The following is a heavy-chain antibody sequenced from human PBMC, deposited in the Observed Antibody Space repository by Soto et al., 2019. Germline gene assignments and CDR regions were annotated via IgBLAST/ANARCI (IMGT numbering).Heavy chain of an antibody. Sequence: EVQLVKSGGGLVQPGGSLRLSCAASGFTFSSHWMHWVRQAPGKGLVWVSHIGPSGSGTRDADSVQGRFTISRDNARNTLYLQMNSLRDEDTAVYYCTRDNNWSYDYWGQGILVTVSS. CDR3: TRDNNWSYDY. CDR1: GFTFSSHW. V-gene: IGHV3-74*01. CDR2: IGPSGSGT. D-gene: IGHD1-1*01. J-gene: IGHJ4*02.